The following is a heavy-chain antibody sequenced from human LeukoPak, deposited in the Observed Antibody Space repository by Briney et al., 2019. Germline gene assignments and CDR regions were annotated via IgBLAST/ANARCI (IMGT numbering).Heavy chain of an antibody. V-gene: IGHV1-2*02. J-gene: IGHJ3*02. Sequence: ASVKVSCKASGYTFTGYYIHLVRQAPGQGLEWMGWINPNSGGTNHAQKFQGRVTMTRDTSINTAYMELSRLRSDDTAMYYCARHGGHTVAFDIWGQGTMVTVSS. CDR2: INPNSGGT. D-gene: IGHD6-25*01. CDR3: ARHGGHTVAFDI. CDR1: GYTFTGYY.